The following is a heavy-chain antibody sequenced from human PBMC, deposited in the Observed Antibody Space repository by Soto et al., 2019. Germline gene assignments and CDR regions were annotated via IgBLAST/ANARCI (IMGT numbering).Heavy chain of an antibody. D-gene: IGHD2-8*01. CDR3: ARVDVLSFDY. Sequence: SETLSLTCTVSGGSISSYYWSWIRQPPGKGLEWIGYIYYSGSTNYNPSLKSRVTISVDTSKNQFSLKLSSVTAADTAVYYCARVDVLSFDYWGQGTLVTVSS. CDR2: IYYSGST. CDR1: GGSISSYY. V-gene: IGHV4-59*01. J-gene: IGHJ4*02.